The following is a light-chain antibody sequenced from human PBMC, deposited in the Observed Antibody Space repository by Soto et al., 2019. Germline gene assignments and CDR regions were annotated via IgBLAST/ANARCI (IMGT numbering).Light chain of an antibody. V-gene: IGLV2-11*01. CDR3: CSYAGSYTL. J-gene: IGLJ2*01. CDR1: SSDVGGYNY. Sequence: QSALTQPRSGSGSPGQSVTISCTGTSSDVGGYNYVSWYQQHPGKAPKLMIYDVSKRPSGVPDRFSGSKSGNTASLTISGLQAEDEADYYCCSYAGSYTLFGGGTKLTVL. CDR2: DVS.